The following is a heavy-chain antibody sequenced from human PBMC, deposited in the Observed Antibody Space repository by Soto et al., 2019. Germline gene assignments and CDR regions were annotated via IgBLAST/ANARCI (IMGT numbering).Heavy chain of an antibody. CDR1: GFTFSSYA. D-gene: IGHD2-2*01. V-gene: IGHV3-23*01. J-gene: IGHJ4*02. CDR2: ISGSGGST. Sequence: VGSLRLSCAASGFTFSSYATSWVRQAPGKGLEWVSAISGSGGSTYYADSVKGRFTISRDNSKNTLYLQMNSLRAEDTAVYYCAKFPSRFCSSTSCLSDYWGQGTLVTVSS. CDR3: AKFPSRFCSSTSCLSDY.